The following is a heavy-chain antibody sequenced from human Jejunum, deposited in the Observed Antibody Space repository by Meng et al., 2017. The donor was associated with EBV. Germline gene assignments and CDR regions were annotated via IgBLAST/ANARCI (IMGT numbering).Heavy chain of an antibody. V-gene: IGHV3-30-3*01. Sequence: QVQLGESGGCGVQPGRSLRLSCAAFGFTFSGHAMQWVRQAPGKGLKWVALISNDGNNKYYADSVKGRFTISRDNSKNTLYLQMNSLRVDDTALYYCTREWGADYWGQGTLVTVSS. CDR2: ISNDGNNK. D-gene: IGHD3-16*01. CDR1: GFTFSGHA. J-gene: IGHJ4*02. CDR3: TREWGADY.